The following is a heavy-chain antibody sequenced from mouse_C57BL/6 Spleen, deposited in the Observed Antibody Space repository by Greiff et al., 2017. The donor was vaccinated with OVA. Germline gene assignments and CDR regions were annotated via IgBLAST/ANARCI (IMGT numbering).Heavy chain of an antibody. CDR1: GYSITSGYY. V-gene: IGHV3-6*01. Sequence: DVQLQESGPGLVKPSQSLSLTCSVTGYSITSGYYWNWIRQFPGNKLEWMGYISYDGSNNYNPSLKNRISITRDTSKNQFFLKLNSVTTEDTATYYCARDRGYLDYWGQGTTLTVSS. J-gene: IGHJ2*01. CDR2: ISYDGSN. D-gene: IGHD2-2*01. CDR3: ARDRGYLDY.